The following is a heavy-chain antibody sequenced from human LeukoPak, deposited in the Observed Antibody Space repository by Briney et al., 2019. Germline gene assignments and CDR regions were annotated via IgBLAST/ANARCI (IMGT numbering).Heavy chain of an antibody. CDR3: ARDPGQSGGLYWGSPGRRLYYSYMDV. V-gene: IGHV1-46*01. Sequence: ASVKVSCKASGYTFTSYYMHWVRQAPGQGLEWMGIINPSGGSTSYAQKFQGRVTMTRDTSTSTVYMELSSLRSEDTAVYYCARDPGQSGGLYWGSPGRRLYYSYMDVWATGTTVTVSS. D-gene: IGHD3-16*01. CDR2: INPSGGST. CDR1: GYTFTSYY. J-gene: IGHJ6*03.